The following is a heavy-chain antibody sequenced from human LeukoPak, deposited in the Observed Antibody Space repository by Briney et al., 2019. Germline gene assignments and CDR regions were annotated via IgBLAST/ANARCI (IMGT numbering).Heavy chain of an antibody. J-gene: IGHJ3*02. CDR3: ARPYNRGWYGAFYI. CDR2: ICGSGGCT. Sequence: GGSLRLSCEASGFTFNTYAIYWVRQAPGKGLEWVSGICGSGGCTYYADSVKGRFTIYRDNSKNTVYLQMNSLTADDMAVYYCARPYNRGWYGAFYIWGQGTMVTVSS. CDR1: GFTFNTYA. D-gene: IGHD6-19*01. V-gene: IGHV3-23*01.